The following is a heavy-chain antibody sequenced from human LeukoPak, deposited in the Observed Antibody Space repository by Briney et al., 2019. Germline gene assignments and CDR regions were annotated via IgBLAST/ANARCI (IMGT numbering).Heavy chain of an antibody. CDR2: ISSSSSYI. D-gene: IGHD2-8*01. CDR3: ARVLRRMLAEDFDY. V-gene: IGHV3-21*01. J-gene: IGHJ4*02. Sequence: GGSLRLSCAASGFTFSSYSMNWVRQAPGKGLEWVSSISSSSSYIYYAGSVKGRFTISRDNAKNSLYLQMNSLRAEDTAVYYCARVLRRMLAEDFDYWGQGTLVTVSS. CDR1: GFTFSSYS.